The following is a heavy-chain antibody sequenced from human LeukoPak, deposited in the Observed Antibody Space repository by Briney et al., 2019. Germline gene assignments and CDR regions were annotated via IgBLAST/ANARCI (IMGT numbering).Heavy chain of an antibody. Sequence: PGGSLRLSCAASGFTVSSNYMSWVRQAPGKGLEWVSVIYSVGSTYYADSVKGRFTISRDNSKNTLYLQMNSLTAEHTAVYYCARDYYDSSGYRHDAFDIWGQGTMVTVSS. CDR3: ARDYYDSSGYRHDAFDI. CDR1: GFTVSSNY. J-gene: IGHJ3*02. D-gene: IGHD3-22*01. CDR2: IYSVGST. V-gene: IGHV3-53*01.